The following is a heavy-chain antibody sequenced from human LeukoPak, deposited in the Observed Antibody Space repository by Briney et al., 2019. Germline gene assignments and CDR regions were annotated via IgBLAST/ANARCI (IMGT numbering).Heavy chain of an antibody. V-gene: IGHV3-21*01. J-gene: IGHJ6*03. CDR3: AREGDCSSTSCSRLNDYYYYMDV. CDR2: ISSSSSYI. D-gene: IGHD2-2*01. Sequence: GGSLRLSCAASGFTFSSYSMNWVRQAPGKGLEWVSSISSSSSYIYYADSVKGRFTISRDNAKNSLYLQMNSLRAEDTAVYYCAREGDCSSTSCSRLNDYYYYMDVWGKGTTVTVSS. CDR1: GFTFSSYS.